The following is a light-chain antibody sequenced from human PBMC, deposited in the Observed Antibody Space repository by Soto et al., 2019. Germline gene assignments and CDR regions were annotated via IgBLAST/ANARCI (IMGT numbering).Light chain of an antibody. V-gene: IGKV1-5*03. CDR1: RNIGSW. Sequence: DIPMTQSPSTLSASIGDRVTITCRASRNIGSWLAWYQQKAGKAPNLLIYKASTLETGVPSRFSGSASGTEFTLTISSLQPDDFATYYCQQHANYPITFGGVTKVEI. CDR3: QQHANYPIT. CDR2: KAS. J-gene: IGKJ4*01.